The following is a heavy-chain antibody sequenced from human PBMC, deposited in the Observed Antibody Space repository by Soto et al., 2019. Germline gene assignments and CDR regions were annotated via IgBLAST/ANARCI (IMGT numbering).Heavy chain of an antibody. V-gene: IGHV3-74*01. CDR2: INSDGTIS. Sequence: GSLRLSCAASGFTFDTYWMNWVLQAPWKGPEWLSGINSDGTISSYADSVKGRFTISRDNARNTLSLQMNSLRADDTAVYYCARLSGDHSAFFSYGMDAWGQGTTVTVSS. D-gene: IGHD2-21*01. J-gene: IGHJ6*02. CDR1: GFTFDTYW. CDR3: ARLSGDHSAFFSYGMDA.